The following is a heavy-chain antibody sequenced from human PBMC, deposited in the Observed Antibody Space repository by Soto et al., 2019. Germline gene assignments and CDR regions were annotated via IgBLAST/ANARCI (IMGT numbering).Heavy chain of an antibody. CDR3: TRDFFLGSVATGTKKDY. Sequence: PGGSLRLSCTASGFAFGDHAMSWVRQAPGKGLEWVGFIRSKVYGGITEYAASVKGRFTISRDDSKSIAYLQMNSLKTEDTAVYYCTRDFFLGSVATGTKKDYWRHVPLVTASS. CDR2: IRSKVYGGIT. D-gene: IGHD1-1*01. J-gene: IGHJ4*01. CDR1: GFAFGDHA. V-gene: IGHV3-49*04.